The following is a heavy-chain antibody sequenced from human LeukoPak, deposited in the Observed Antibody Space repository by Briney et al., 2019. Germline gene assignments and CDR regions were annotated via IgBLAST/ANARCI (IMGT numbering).Heavy chain of an antibody. D-gene: IGHD3-16*01. CDR1: GGTFSSYA. V-gene: IGHV1-69*06. CDR2: IIPIFGTA. Sequence: ASVKVSCKASGGTFSSYAISWVRHAPGQGLEWVGGIIPIFGTANYAQKFQGRVTITADKSTSTAYMELSSLRSEDTAVYYCARDAGSVGPGGYYYYGMDVWGKGTTVTVSS. J-gene: IGHJ6*04. CDR3: ARDAGSVGPGGYYYYGMDV.